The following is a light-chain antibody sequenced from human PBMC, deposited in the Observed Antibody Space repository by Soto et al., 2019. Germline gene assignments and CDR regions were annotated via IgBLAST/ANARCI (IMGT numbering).Light chain of an antibody. CDR3: LQHSDYPFT. CDR1: QGIRDA. V-gene: IGKV1-17*01. Sequence: IQITQSPSSLSASVGDRVIITCRASQGIRDALGWYQQKPGKVPKRLISSASSLQNGVPSRFSGSGSETVFTLTSSSLQPEDFATYFCLQHSDYPFTFGQGTRLEI. CDR2: SAS. J-gene: IGKJ2*01.